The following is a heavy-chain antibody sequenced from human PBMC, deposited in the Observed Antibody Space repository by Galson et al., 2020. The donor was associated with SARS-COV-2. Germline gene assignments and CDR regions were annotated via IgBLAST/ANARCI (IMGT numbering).Heavy chain of an antibody. CDR2: IFYSGTT. J-gene: IGHJ4*02. Sequence: SETLSLTCTVSDDSISNSFYSWAWIRQPPGKGLEWIGSIFYSGTTYYNPSLRSRVTISVDTSKKQFSLKLNSVTAVDTAVFYCARQDGGNSGFFFDYWCQGTLVTVSS. CDR1: DDSISNSFYS. D-gene: IGHD2-21*02. V-gene: IGHV4-39*01. CDR3: ARQDGGNSGFFFDY.